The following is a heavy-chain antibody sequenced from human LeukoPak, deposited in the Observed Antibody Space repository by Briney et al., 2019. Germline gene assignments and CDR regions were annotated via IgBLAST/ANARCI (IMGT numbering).Heavy chain of an antibody. CDR3: VRAPITSPFYFDY. J-gene: IGHJ4*02. Sequence: GGSLRLSCTASGFAFDDHGMSWVRQVPGKGLEWVSGINWNGGSTGYADPLRGRFTISRDNAKNSLYLQMDSLRAEDTALYYCVRAPITSPFYFDYWGQGTLVTVSS. CDR2: INWNGGST. CDR1: GFAFDDHG. V-gene: IGHV3-20*04. D-gene: IGHD2-2*01.